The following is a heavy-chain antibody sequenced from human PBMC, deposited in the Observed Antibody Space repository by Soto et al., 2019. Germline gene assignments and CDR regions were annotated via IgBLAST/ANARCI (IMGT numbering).Heavy chain of an antibody. CDR2: ISLTGSVI. V-gene: IGHV3-11*01. Sequence: VGSLRLSCAASGCTFSGHYMTWIRQSPGKGLEWVAYISLTGSVIHYADSVKGRFTISRDNARNSLYLQMDSLRAEDSAVYYCLRRRGFDYFIAFDVSGQGTVVTVSS. CDR3: LRRRGFDYFIAFDV. D-gene: IGHD5-12*01. CDR1: GCTFSGHY. J-gene: IGHJ3*01.